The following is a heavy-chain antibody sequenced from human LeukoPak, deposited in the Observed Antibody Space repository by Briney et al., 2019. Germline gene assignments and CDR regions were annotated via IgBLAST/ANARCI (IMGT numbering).Heavy chain of an antibody. D-gene: IGHD5-24*01. CDR2: ISGSGGST. J-gene: IGHJ4*02. CDR1: GFTFSSYG. CDR3: ARTKEMASISYFDS. V-gene: IGHV3-23*01. Sequence: GGSLRLSCAASGFTFSSYGMSWVRQAPGKGLEWVSAISGSGGSTYYADSVKGRFTISRDNAKNSLYLQMNSLRAEDTAVYYCARTKEMASISYFDSWGQGTLVTVSS.